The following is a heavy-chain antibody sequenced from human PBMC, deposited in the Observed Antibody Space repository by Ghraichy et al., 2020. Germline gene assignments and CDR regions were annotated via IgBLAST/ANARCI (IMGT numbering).Heavy chain of an antibody. V-gene: IGHV3-15*01. J-gene: IGHJ3*02. CDR3: TGSIMTRAGFDI. D-gene: IGHD3-10*01. CDR1: GFTFSNAW. CDR2: VQSKTAGGTI. Sequence: GGSLRLSCAASGFTFSNAWMSWVRQAPGKGLEWVGRVQSKTAGGTIDYAAPLKGRFIISRDDSKNTLFLQMNSLKTEDTAVYYCTGSIMTRAGFDIWGQGTMLTVSS.